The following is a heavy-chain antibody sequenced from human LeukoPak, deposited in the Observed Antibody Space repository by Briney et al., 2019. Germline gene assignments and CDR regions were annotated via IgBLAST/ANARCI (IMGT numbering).Heavy chain of an antibody. CDR3: AKKRLTTTGREFDY. V-gene: IGHV3-23*01. CDR1: GFTVSNNY. Sequence: GGSLRLSCAASGFTVSNNYMSWVRQAPGKGLEWVSSINGAGSSTHYEDSLKGRFTISRDNSKNTLYLQMTSLRAEDTAIYYCAKKRLTTTGREFDYWGQGTPVTVSS. D-gene: IGHD1-1*01. CDR2: INGAGSST. J-gene: IGHJ4*02.